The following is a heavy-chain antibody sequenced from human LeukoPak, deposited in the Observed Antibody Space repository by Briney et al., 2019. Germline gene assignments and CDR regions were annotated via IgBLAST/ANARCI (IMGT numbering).Heavy chain of an antibody. V-gene: IGHV4-34*01. CDR1: GGSFSGYY. J-gene: IGHJ4*02. D-gene: IGHD4-17*01. CDR2: IYHSGST. Sequence: PSETLSLTCAVYGGSFSGYYWSWIRQPPGKGLEWIGSIYHSGSTYYNPSLKSRVTISVDTSKNQFSLKLSSVTAADTAVYYCARDTTVTTSDYWGQGTLVTVSS. CDR3: ARDTTVTTSDY.